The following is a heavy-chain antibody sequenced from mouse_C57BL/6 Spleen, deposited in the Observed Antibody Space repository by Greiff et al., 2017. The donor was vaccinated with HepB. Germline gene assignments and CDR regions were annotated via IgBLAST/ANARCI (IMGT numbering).Heavy chain of an antibody. CDR2: IRSKSNNYAT. CDR3: VRVYGSNAMDY. D-gene: IGHD1-1*01. J-gene: IGHJ4*01. V-gene: IGHV10-1*01. Sequence: EVMLVESGGGLVQPKGSLKLSCAASGFSFNTYAMNWVRQAPGKGLEWVARIRSKSNNYATYYADSVKDRFTISRDDSESMLYLQMNNLKTEDTAMYYCVRVYGSNAMDYWGQGTSVTVSS. CDR1: GFSFNTYA.